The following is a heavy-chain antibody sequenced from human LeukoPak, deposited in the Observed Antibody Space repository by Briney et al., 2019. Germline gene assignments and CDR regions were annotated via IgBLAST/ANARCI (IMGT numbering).Heavy chain of an antibody. D-gene: IGHD2-15*01. Sequence: GGSLRLSCGASGFTFSNYGMHWVRQAPGKGLEWVAVISYDGSKKYYADSVKGRFTISRDNSKNTLYLQMNSLRAEDTAVYYCAKALLGYCSGGSCYPSYYMAVWGKGTTVTVSS. V-gene: IGHV3-30*18. J-gene: IGHJ6*03. CDR1: GFTFSNYG. CDR2: ISYDGSKK. CDR3: AKALLGYCSGGSCYPSYYMAV.